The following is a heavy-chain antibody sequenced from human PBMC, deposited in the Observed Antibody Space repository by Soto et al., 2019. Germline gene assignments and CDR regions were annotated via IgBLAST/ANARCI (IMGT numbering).Heavy chain of an antibody. J-gene: IGHJ4*02. CDR2: VSAYNRNT. V-gene: IGHV1-18*04. CDR3: AREPHWEHLSY. CDR1: GYTFRNYG. D-gene: IGHD1-26*01. Sequence: QVQLVQSGAEVKSPGASVKVSCKAFGYTFRNYGVTWVRQAPGQGLEWMGWVSAYNRNTGYAQKFEDRVTMTTDKCSSSVYMELTSLRPDDAAIYFSAREPHWEHLSYWGQGTLVSVSS.